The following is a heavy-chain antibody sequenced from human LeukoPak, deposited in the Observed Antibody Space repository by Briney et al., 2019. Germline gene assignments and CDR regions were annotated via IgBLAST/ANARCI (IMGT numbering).Heavy chain of an antibody. CDR2: ISSSGSTI. CDR3: ARDGYDSSGYYWPLDP. CDR1: GFTFSSYE. D-gene: IGHD3-22*01. V-gene: IGHV3-48*03. J-gene: IGHJ5*02. Sequence: GGSLRLSCAASGFTFSSYEMNWVRQAPGKGLEWVSYISSSGSTIYYADSVKGRFTISRDNAKNSLYLQMNSLRAEDTAVYYCARDGYDSSGYYWPLDPWGQRTLVTVSS.